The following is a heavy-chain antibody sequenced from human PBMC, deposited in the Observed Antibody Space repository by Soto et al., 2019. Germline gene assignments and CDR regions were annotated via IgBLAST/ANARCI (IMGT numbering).Heavy chain of an antibody. CDR1: GGSISNYN. CDR3: ARERTYQLSGDDALDV. D-gene: IGHD2-2*01. V-gene: IGHV4-4*07. Sequence: PSETLSLTCTVSGGSISNYNWNWIRQSAGKGLEWIGRIYSSGTTYYKSSLKSRVTMSVDTFSNQISLKLYSVTAADTAMYYCARERTYQLSGDDALDVWGLGTMVTVSS. J-gene: IGHJ3*01. CDR2: IYSSGTT.